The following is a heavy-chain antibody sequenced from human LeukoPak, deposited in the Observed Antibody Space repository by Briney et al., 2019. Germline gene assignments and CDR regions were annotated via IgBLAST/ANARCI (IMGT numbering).Heavy chain of an antibody. J-gene: IGHJ5*02. D-gene: IGHD2-2*01. V-gene: IGHV4-34*01. Sequence: SETLSLTCAVYGGSFSGYYWSWIRQPPGKGLEWIGEINHSGSTNYNPSLKSRVTISVDTSKNQLSLKLSSVTAADTAVYYCARKIVVVPAARGHRWFDPWGQGTLVTVSS. CDR3: ARKIVVVPAARGHRWFDP. CDR2: INHSGST. CDR1: GGSFSGYY.